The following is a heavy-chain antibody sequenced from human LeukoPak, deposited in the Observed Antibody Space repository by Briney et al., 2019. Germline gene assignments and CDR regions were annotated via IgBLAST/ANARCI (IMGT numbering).Heavy chain of an antibody. CDR3: ARDGSGTVDAFDI. D-gene: IGHD3-10*01. V-gene: IGHV3-21*01. CDR2: ISSSSSYI. Sequence: GGSLRLSCAASGFTFSSYSMNWVRQAPGKGLEWVSSISSSSSYIYYADSVKGRFTISRDNAKNSLYLQMNSLRAEDTAVYYCARDGSGTVDAFDIWGQGTTVTVSS. CDR1: GFTFSSYS. J-gene: IGHJ3*02.